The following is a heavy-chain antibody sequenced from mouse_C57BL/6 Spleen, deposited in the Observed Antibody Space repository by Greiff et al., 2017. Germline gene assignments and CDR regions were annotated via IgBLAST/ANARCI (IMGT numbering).Heavy chain of an antibody. J-gene: IGHJ2*01. D-gene: IGHD1-1*01. CDR1: GFTFSSYA. Sequence: EVQVVESGEGLVKPGGSLKLSCAASGFTFSSYAMSWVRQTPEKRLEWVAYISSGGDYIYYADTVKGRFTISRDNARNTLYLQMSSLKSEDTAMYYCTRGYGSSSFYYFDYWGQGTTLTVSS. CDR2: ISSGGDYI. V-gene: IGHV5-9-1*02. CDR3: TRGYGSSSFYYFDY.